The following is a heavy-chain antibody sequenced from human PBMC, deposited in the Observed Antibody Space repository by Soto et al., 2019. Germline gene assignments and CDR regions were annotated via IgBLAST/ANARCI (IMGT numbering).Heavy chain of an antibody. D-gene: IGHD2-2*01. Sequence: QLQLQESGPGLVKPSETLSLTCTVSGGSISSSSYYWGWIRQPPGKGLEWIGSIYYSGSTYYNPSLKSRVTISVDTSKNQFSLKLSSVTAADTAVYYCARRPPGYCSSTSCRNWFDPWGQGTLVTVSS. CDR3: ARRPPGYCSSTSCRNWFDP. J-gene: IGHJ5*02. CDR1: GGSISSSSYY. V-gene: IGHV4-39*01. CDR2: IYYSGST.